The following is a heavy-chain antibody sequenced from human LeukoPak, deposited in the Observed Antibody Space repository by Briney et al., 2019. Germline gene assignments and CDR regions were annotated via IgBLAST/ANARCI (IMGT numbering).Heavy chain of an antibody. J-gene: IGHJ3*02. V-gene: IGHV1-8*01. CDR2: MNPNSGNT. Sequence: GASVKVSCKASGYTFTSYDINWVRQATGQGLEWMGWMNPNSGNTGYAQKFQGRVTMTRNTSIGTAYMELSSLRSEDTAVYYCARGYSSSWLSAGREDAFDIWGQGTMVTVSS. D-gene: IGHD6-13*01. CDR3: ARGYSSSWLSAGREDAFDI. CDR1: GYTFTSYD.